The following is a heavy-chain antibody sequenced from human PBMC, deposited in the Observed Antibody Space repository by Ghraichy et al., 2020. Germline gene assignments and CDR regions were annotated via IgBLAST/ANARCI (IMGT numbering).Heavy chain of an antibody. D-gene: IGHD3-10*01. CDR1: GYTFTSYG. Sequence: ASVKVSCKASGYTFTSYGISWVRRAPGQGLEWMGWISVYNDNTNYAQKLQGRVTMTTDTSTSTAYMELRSLRSDDTAVYYCARVQAALGFGELYSEGDHVKKYYFDYWGQGTLVTVSS. J-gene: IGHJ4*02. CDR2: ISVYNDNT. CDR3: ARVQAALGFGELYSEGDHVKKYYFDY. V-gene: IGHV1-18*04.